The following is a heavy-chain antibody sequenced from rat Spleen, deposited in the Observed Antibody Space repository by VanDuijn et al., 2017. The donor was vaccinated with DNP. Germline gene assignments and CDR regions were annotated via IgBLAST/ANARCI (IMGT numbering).Heavy chain of an antibody. CDR2: ISYDGSIT. CDR1: GFTFSNYG. CDR3: ARPDA. Sequence: EVQLVESGGGLVQPGRSLKLSCAASGFTFSNYGMAWVRQAPNKGLEWVATISYDGSITHYRDSVKGRFTISRDNAKNTLYLQMDSLKSEDTATYYCARPDAWGQGVMVTVSS. J-gene: IGHJ2*01. V-gene: IGHV5-29*01.